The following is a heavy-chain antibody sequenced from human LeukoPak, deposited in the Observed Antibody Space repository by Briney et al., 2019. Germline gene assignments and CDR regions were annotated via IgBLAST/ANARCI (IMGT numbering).Heavy chain of an antibody. Sequence: PGTSLRLSCVASGLTFSGYTMNWLRQAPGKGLEWVSSISSTGIYIYYTDSVKGRFTISRDNAKNSLYLQMNSLRAENTAVYYCARGSGWYFDYWGQGALVAVSS. CDR2: ISSTGIYI. D-gene: IGHD6-19*01. J-gene: IGHJ4*02. V-gene: IGHV3-21*01. CDR3: ARGSGWYFDY. CDR1: GLTFSGYT.